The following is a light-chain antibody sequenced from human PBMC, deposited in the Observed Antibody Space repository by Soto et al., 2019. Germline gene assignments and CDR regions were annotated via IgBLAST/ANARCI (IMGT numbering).Light chain of an antibody. CDR1: STDFVGYNR. J-gene: IGLJ3*02. Sequence: QSALTQPPSVSGSPGQSVTISCTGTSTDFVGYNRVSWYQQPPGTAPKLMIYEVSKRPSGVPDRFSGSKSGTSASLAITGLQAEDEADYYCQAYDYSLTAFVFGGGTKLTVL. CDR3: QAYDYSLTAFV. V-gene: IGLV2-18*01. CDR2: EVS.